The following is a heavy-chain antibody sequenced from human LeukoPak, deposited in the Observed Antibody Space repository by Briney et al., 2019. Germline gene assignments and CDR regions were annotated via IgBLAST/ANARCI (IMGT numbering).Heavy chain of an antibody. J-gene: IGHJ4*02. CDR1: GGSISIYY. CDR2: NYYSGST. CDR3: ARGIQDDYGYNWNLFDY. D-gene: IGHD1-7*01. V-gene: IGHV4-59*01. Sequence: SETLSLTCTVSGGSISIYYWSWIRQPPGKGLEWIGYNYYSGSTNYNPSLKSRVTISVDTSKNQFSLKLRSVTAADTAVYYCARGIQDDYGYNWNLFDYWGQGTLVTVSS.